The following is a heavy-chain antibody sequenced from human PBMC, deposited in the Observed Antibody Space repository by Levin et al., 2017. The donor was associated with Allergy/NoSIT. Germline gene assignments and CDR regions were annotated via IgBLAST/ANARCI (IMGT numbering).Heavy chain of an antibody. J-gene: IGHJ3*01. D-gene: IGHD6-19*01. CDR2: ITGGGFNT. CDR1: GFTFSDYA. CDR3: AKKQAGTSGFSFDV. Sequence: ETLSLTCAASGFTFSDYAMTWVRQAPGKGLEGVSVITGGGFNTYYGDSVKGRFTVSRDNSKNTLYLELNSLRAEDTAVYYCAKKQAGTSGFSFDVWGQGTMVTVSS. V-gene: IGHV3-23*01.